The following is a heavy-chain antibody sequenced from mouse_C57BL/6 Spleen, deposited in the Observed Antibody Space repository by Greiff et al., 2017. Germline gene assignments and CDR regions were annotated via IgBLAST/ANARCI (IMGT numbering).Heavy chain of an antibody. CDR1: GYTFTSYW. CDR3: ARDPKNYDYDWYFDV. V-gene: IGHV1-72*01. D-gene: IGHD2-4*01. Sequence: QVQLQQPGAELVKPGASVKLSCKASGYTFTSYWMHWVKQRPGRGLEWIGRIDPNSGGTKYNEKFKSKATLTVDKPSSTAYMPLSSLTSEDSAVYDCARDPKNYDYDWYFDVWGTGTTVTVSS. J-gene: IGHJ1*03. CDR2: IDPNSGGT.